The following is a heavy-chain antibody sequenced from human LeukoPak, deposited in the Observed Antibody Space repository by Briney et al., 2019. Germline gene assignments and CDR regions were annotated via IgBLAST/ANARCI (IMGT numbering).Heavy chain of an antibody. V-gene: IGHV3-21*01. Sequence: PGGSLRLSCAASGFTFSSYSMNWVRQAPGKGLEWVAAISSGSSNKYYADSVKGRFTISRDNAKNSLYLQMNSLRAEDTAVYYCARDCWFAIWGQGTLVTVSS. CDR2: ISSGSSNK. CDR1: GFTFSSYS. J-gene: IGHJ4*02. CDR3: ARDCWFAI. D-gene: IGHD3-10*01.